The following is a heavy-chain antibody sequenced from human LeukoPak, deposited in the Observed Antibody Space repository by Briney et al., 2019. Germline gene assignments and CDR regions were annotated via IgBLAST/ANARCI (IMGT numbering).Heavy chain of an antibody. CDR3: AKDWHILTGRNCFDP. V-gene: IGHV1-18*04. CDR1: GYTFTGYY. J-gene: IGHJ5*02. D-gene: IGHD3-9*01. CDR2: VTSYNGDT. Sequence: GASVKVSCKASGYTFTGYYMHWVRQAPGQGLEWMGWVTSYNGDTNYAQKFQGRVTMSTDTSTSTACMELRSLRFDDTAIYYCAKDWHILTGRNCFDPWGQGTLVTVSS.